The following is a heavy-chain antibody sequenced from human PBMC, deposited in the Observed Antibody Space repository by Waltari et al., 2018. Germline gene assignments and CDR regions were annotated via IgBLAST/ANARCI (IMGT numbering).Heavy chain of an antibody. CDR2: ISYDGSNK. Sequence: QVQLVESGGGVVQPGRSLRLSCAASGFTFSSYAMHWVRQAPGKGLEWVAVISYDGSNKYYADSVKGRFTISRDNSKNTLYLQMNSLRAEDTAVYYCARESWYEAMGAFDIWGQGTMVTVSS. CDR1: GFTFSSYA. J-gene: IGHJ3*02. V-gene: IGHV3-30-3*01. D-gene: IGHD6-13*01. CDR3: ARESWYEAMGAFDI.